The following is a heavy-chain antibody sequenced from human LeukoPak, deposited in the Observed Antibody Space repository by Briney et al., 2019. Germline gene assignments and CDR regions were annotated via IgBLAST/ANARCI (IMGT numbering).Heavy chain of an antibody. J-gene: IGHJ4*02. CDR1: GFTFSNAW. CDR2: IKSKTDGGTA. CDR3: TTEYYSGYDLGGY. D-gene: IGHD5-12*01. V-gene: IGHV3-15*01. Sequence: GGSLRLSCAASGFTFSNAWMSWVRQAPGKGLEWVGRIKSKTDGGTADYAAPVKGRFTISRDDSKNTPYLQMNSLKTEDTAVYYCTTEYYSGYDLGGYWGQGTLVTVSS.